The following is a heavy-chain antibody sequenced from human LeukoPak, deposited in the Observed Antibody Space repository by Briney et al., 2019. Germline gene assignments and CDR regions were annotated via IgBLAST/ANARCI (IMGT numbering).Heavy chain of an antibody. CDR3: ARPLSLGYCSGGSCYGRGAWFDR. V-gene: IGHV4-4*02. CDR1: GGSISSSNW. Sequence: PSETLSLTCAVSGGSISSSNWWSWVRQPPGKGLEWMGQIYHSGSTNYNLSLKSRVTISVDKSKNQFSLKLRSVTAADTAVYYCARPLSLGYCSGGSCYGRGAWFDRWGQGTLVTVSS. D-gene: IGHD2-15*01. J-gene: IGHJ5*02. CDR2: IYHSGST.